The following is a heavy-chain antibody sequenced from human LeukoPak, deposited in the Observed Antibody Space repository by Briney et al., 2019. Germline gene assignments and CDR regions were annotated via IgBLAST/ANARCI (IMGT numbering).Heavy chain of an antibody. Sequence: ASMKVFCKASGYTFTGYYMHWVRQAPGQGLEWMGWINPNSGGTNYAQKFQGRVTMTRDTSISTAYMELSRLRSDDTAVYYCARGQWPSDAFDIWGQGTMVTVSS. V-gene: IGHV1-2*02. CDR3: ARGQWPSDAFDI. CDR2: INPNSGGT. CDR1: GYTFTGYY. D-gene: IGHD6-19*01. J-gene: IGHJ3*02.